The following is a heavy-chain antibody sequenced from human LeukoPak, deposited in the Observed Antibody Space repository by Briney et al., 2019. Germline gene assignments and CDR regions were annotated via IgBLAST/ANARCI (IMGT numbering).Heavy chain of an antibody. CDR3: ARGYASGTYYNVNHYYFDY. CDR1: GGSISSSSYY. D-gene: IGHD3-10*01. CDR2: IYYRGST. J-gene: IGHJ4*02. V-gene: IGHV4-39*07. Sequence: SETLSLTCTVSGGSISSSSYYWGWIRQPPGKGLEWIGNIYYRGSTYYNPSLKSRVTISVDTSKNQFSLKLSSVTAADTAVYYCARGYASGTYYNVNHYYFDYWGQGTLVTVSS.